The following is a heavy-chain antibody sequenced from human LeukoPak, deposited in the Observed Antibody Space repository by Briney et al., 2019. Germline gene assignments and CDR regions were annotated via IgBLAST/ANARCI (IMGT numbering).Heavy chain of an antibody. CDR1: GGSFSGYY. CDR2: INHSGST. D-gene: IGHD3-10*01. CDR3: TRVIYDSGSYPFDY. V-gene: IGHV4-34*01. Sequence: SETLSLICAVYGGSFSGYYWSWIRQPPGKGLEWIGEINHSGSTNYNPSLKSRVTISVDTSKNQFSLKLSSVTAADTAVYFCTRVIYDSGSYPFDYWGQGTLVTVSS. J-gene: IGHJ4*02.